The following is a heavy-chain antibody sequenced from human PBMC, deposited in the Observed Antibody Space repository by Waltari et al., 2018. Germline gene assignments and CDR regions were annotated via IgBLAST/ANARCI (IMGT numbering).Heavy chain of an antibody. J-gene: IGHJ5*02. CDR2: ISYDGSNK. V-gene: IGHV3-30*01. CDR3: ARPDYDILGFDP. D-gene: IGHD3-9*01. CDR1: GFTFSSYA. Sequence: QVQLVESGGGVVQPGRSLRLSCAASGFTFSSYAMHWVRQAPGKGLECVAVISYDGSNKYYADSVKCRFTISRDNSKNTLYLQMNSLRAEDTAVYYCARPDYDILGFDPWGQGTLVTVSS.